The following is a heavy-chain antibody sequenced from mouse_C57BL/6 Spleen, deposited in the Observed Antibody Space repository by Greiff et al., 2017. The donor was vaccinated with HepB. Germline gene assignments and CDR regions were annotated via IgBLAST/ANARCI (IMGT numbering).Heavy chain of an antibody. V-gene: IGHV1-52*01. D-gene: IGHD1-1*01. CDR1: GYTFTSYW. Sequence: QVQLQQSGAELVRPGSSVKLSCKASGYTFTSYWMHWVKQRPIQGLEWIGNIDPSDSETHYNQKFKDKATLTVDKSSSTAYMQLSSLTSEDSAVYYCARSYYYGSSQFAYWGQGTLVTVSA. CDR3: ARSYYYGSSQFAY. CDR2: IDPSDSET. J-gene: IGHJ3*01.